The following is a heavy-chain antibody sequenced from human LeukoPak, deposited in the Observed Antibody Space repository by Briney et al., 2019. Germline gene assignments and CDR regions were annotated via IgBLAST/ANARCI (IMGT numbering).Heavy chain of an antibody. D-gene: IGHD3-3*01. CDR2: INHSGST. CDR3: ARVKTIFGVVITYYYYYGMDV. CDR1: GGSFSGYY. V-gene: IGHV4-34*01. J-gene: IGHJ6*02. Sequence: SETLSLTCAVYGGSFSGYYWSWIRQPPGKGLEWIGEINHSGSTNYNPSLKSRVTISVDTSKNQFSLKLSSVTAADTAVYYCARVKTIFGVVITYYYYYGMDVWGQGTTVTASS.